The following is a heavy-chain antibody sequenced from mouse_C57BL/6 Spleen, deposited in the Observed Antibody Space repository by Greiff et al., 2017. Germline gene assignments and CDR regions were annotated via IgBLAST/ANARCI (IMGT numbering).Heavy chain of an antibody. CDR3: ATKEGDIARAY. D-gene: IGHD3-3*01. CDR2: IYPRSGNT. Sequence: QVQLQQSGAELARPGASVKLSCKASGYTFTSYGISWVKQRTGQGLEWIGEIYPRSGNTYYNEKFKGKATLTADKSSSTAYMELRSLTSEDSAVYFCATKEGDIARAYWGQGTLVTVSA. V-gene: IGHV1-81*01. J-gene: IGHJ3*01. CDR1: GYTFTSYG.